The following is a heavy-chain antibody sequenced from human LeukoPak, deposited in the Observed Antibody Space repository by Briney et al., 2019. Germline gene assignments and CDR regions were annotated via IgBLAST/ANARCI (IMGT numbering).Heavy chain of an antibody. V-gene: IGHV3-48*01. CDR3: TTETTGVDY. Sequence: PGGSLRLSCAASGFTFSSYSMNWVRQAPGKGLEWVSYISSSSSTIYYADSVKGRFTISRDNAKNSLHLQMNSLKTEDTAVYYCTTETTGVDYWGQGTLVTVSS. D-gene: IGHD4-17*01. J-gene: IGHJ4*02. CDR1: GFTFSSYS. CDR2: ISSSSSTI.